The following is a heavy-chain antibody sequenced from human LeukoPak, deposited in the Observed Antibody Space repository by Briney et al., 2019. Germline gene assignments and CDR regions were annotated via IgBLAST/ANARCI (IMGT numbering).Heavy chain of an antibody. CDR1: GGSISSSSYY. CDR2: IYYSGST. V-gene: IGHV4-39*01. Sequence: SETLSLTCTVSGGSISSSSYYWGWIRQPPGKGLEWIGSIYYSGSTYYNPSLKSRVTISVDTSKNQFSLKLSSVTAADTAVYYCARQGPYDFWSGYSGYYFDYWGQGTLVTVSS. J-gene: IGHJ4*02. CDR3: ARQGPYDFWSGYSGYYFDY. D-gene: IGHD3-3*01.